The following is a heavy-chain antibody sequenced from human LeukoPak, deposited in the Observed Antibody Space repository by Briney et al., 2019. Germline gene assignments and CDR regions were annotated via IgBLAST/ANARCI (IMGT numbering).Heavy chain of an antibody. CDR3: TRGAGTSWFDY. V-gene: IGHV1-2*02. J-gene: IGHJ4*02. Sequence: ASVKVSCKPSGYTFTVNYLHWVRQAPGQGLEWVGWMNPNSGVTVYAQNFQGRVTMTRDTSISTAYMELNSLTSDDTAVYYCTRGAGTSWFDYWGQGNLVTVSS. CDR2: MNPNSGVT. D-gene: IGHD2-2*01. CDR1: GYTFTVNY.